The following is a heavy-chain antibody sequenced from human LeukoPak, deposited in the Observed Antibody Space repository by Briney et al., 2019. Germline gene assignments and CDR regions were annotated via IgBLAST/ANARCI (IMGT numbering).Heavy chain of an antibody. CDR2: KNPNSGNS. J-gene: IGHJ4*02. CDR1: GYTFTNYD. CDR3: AREGLDY. V-gene: IGHV1-8*01. Sequence: ASVKVSCKASGYTFTNYDINWVRQATGQGLEWMGCKNPNSGNSAYAQKFQGRVTITTDASITTAYMELSGLRSEDTAPYYCAREGLDYWGQGTLVTVSS.